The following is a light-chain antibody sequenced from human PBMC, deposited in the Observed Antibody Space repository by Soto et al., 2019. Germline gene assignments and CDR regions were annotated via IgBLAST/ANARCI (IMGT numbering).Light chain of an antibody. J-gene: IGKJ1*01. CDR1: ESVASPY. CDR2: ATS. CDR3: QQYDSSPWT. V-gene: IGKV3-20*01. Sequence: DIVLTQSPGTLSLSPGDRALLSCGASESVASPYVAWYQQKPGLPPRLLVSATSSRATGIPDRFRGSGSGRDFTLSISRLEPEDSALYFCQQYDSSPWTFGQGTKVEIK.